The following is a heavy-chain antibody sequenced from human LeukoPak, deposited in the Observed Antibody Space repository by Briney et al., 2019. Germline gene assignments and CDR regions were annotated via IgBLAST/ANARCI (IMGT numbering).Heavy chain of an antibody. Sequence: GGSLRLSCAASGFTFNNYAMNWVRQGPGKGLEWVSGISGSGGGTYYADSVKGRFTISRDNSKNTLFLQVNSLRAEDTAVYYCAKVRTYFYHGLDVWGQGTTVTVSS. CDR1: GFTFNNYA. J-gene: IGHJ6*02. D-gene: IGHD1-14*01. CDR3: AKVRTYFYHGLDV. CDR2: ISGSGGGT. V-gene: IGHV3-23*01.